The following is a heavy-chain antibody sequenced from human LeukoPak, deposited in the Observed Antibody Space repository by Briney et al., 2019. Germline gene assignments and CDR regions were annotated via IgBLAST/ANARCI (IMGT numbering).Heavy chain of an antibody. J-gene: IGHJ4*02. D-gene: IGHD6-6*01. CDR3: ARESIAARWAFDY. Sequence: SETLSLTCAVYGGSFSGYYWSWIRQPPGKGLEWIGEINHSGSTNYNPSLKSRVTISVDTSKNQFPLKLSSVTAADTAVYYCARESIAARWAFDYWGQGTLVTVSS. V-gene: IGHV4-34*01. CDR1: GGSFSGYY. CDR2: INHSGST.